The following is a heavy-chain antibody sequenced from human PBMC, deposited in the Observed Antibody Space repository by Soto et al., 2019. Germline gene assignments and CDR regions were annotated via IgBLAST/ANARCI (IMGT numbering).Heavy chain of an antibody. J-gene: IGHJ4*02. CDR1: GYTFTSYG. CDR3: ARSRGGYFDY. Sequence: ASVKVSCKASGYTFTSYGISWVRQAPGQGLEWMGWISAYNGNTNYNPSLKSRVTISGDTSKNQFSLKLSSVTAADTAVYYCARSRGGYFDYWGQGTLVTVSS. D-gene: IGHD3-22*01. V-gene: IGHV1-18*01. CDR2: ISAYNGNT.